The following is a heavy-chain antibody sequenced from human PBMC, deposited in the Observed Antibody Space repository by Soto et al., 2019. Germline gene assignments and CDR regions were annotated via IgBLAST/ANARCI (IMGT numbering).Heavy chain of an antibody. Sequence: GGSLRLSCAASGLTFSSYGMHWVRQAPGKGLEWVAVISYDGSNKYYADSVKGRFTISRDNSKNTLYLQMNSLRAEDTAVYYCAKESAGYYYGMDVWGQGTTVTVSS. J-gene: IGHJ6*02. V-gene: IGHV3-30*18. CDR3: AKESAGYYYGMDV. D-gene: IGHD6-13*01. CDR1: GLTFSSYG. CDR2: ISYDGSNK.